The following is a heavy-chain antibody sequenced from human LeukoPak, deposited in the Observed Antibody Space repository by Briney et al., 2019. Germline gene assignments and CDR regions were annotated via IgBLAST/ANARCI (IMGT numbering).Heavy chain of an antibody. J-gene: IGHJ6*03. CDR3: ARGELLFGDYYMDV. CDR2: INPNSGGT. Sequence: GASVKLSCKAFGYTFTGYWMHWVRQAPGQGLEWMGWINPNSGGTNYAQKFQGRVTMTRDTSISTAYMELSRLRSDDTAVYYCARGELLFGDYYMDVWGKGTTVTISS. CDR1: GYTFTGYW. V-gene: IGHV1-2*02. D-gene: IGHD3-10*01.